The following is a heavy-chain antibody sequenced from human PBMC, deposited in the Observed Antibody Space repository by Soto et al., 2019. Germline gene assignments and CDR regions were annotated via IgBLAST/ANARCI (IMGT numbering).Heavy chain of an antibody. V-gene: IGHV4-61*01. CDR1: GGSISSSSYY. D-gene: IGHD2-21*02. CDR3: ARGWGLVFDY. CDR2: IYYSGSA. J-gene: IGHJ4*02. Sequence: SETLSLTCTVSGGSISSSSYYWSWIRQPPGKGLEWIGYIYYSGSANYNPPLKSRVTISVDTSKNQFSLKLSSVTAADTAVYYCARGWGLVFDYWGQGTLVTVSS.